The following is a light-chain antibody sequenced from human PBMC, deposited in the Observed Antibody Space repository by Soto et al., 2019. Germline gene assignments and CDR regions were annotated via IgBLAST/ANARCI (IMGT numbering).Light chain of an antibody. V-gene: IGKV3-15*01. Sequence: EIVMTQSPATRSVSPGERATLSCRASQSVSNNLAWYQQKVGQAPRLLIYGASTRATGIPARFSGSGSGTEFTLTISRLQSEDSAVYYCQQYNYWPITFGQGTRLEIK. J-gene: IGKJ5*01. CDR2: GAS. CDR1: QSVSNN. CDR3: QQYNYWPIT.